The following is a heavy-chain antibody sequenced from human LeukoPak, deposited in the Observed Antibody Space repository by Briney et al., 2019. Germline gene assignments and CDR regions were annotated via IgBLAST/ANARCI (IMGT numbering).Heavy chain of an antibody. CDR2: ISYDGSNK. Sequence: PGRSLRLSCAASGFTFSSYGMHWVRQAPGKGLEWVAVISYDGSNKYYADSVKGRFTISRDNSKNTLYLQMNSVRAEDTAVYYCAKEGYYYDSSGYNYYYGMDVWGQGTTVTVSS. D-gene: IGHD3-22*01. CDR1: GFTFSSYG. V-gene: IGHV3-30*18. J-gene: IGHJ6*02. CDR3: AKEGYYYDSSGYNYYYGMDV.